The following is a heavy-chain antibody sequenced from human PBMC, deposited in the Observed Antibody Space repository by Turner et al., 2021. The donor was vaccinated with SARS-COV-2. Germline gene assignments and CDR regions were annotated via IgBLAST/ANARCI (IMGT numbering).Heavy chain of an antibody. CDR2: INSEGSGT. CDR1: GVTFSRSW. Sequence: VQLVESGGGLLQPGGYLRLYCAASGVTFSRSWMHWVRQAAGEGEVWGSRINSEGSGTTYADSVKGRFTISRDNAKNTLNLRINSLRADDTAVYYCASGGSWAYAMDVWGQGTTVTVSS. D-gene: IGHD2-15*01. V-gene: IGHV3-74*01. J-gene: IGHJ6*02. CDR3: ASGGSWAYAMDV.